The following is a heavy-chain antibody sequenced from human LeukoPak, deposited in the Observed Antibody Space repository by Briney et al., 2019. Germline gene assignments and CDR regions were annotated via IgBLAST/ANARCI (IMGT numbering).Heavy chain of an antibody. V-gene: IGHV1-2*02. CDR3: ARGFDWLEYYFDY. Sequence: ASVKVSCKASGYPFTGYYIHWMRQAPGQGLEWMGWINPNTGGTNYAQKFQGRVTMTRDTSISTAYMEVNRLRSDDTALYYCARGFDWLEYYFDYWGQGTLVTVYS. J-gene: IGHJ4*02. D-gene: IGHD3-9*01. CDR1: GYPFTGYY. CDR2: INPNTGGT.